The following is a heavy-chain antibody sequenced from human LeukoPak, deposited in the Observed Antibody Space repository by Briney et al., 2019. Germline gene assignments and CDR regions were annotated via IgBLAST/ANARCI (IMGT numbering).Heavy chain of an antibody. CDR3: TRVGSQDYYYYMDV. J-gene: IGHJ6*03. V-gene: IGHV3-49*03. Sequence: GGSLRLSCTASGFTFGDYAMSWFRQAPGKGLEWVGFIGSKAYGGTTEYAASVKGRFTISRDDSKSIAYLQMNSLKTEDTAVYYCTRVGSQDYYYYMDVWGKGTTVTVSS. CDR1: GFTFGDYA. CDR2: IGSKAYGGTT. D-gene: IGHD6-13*01.